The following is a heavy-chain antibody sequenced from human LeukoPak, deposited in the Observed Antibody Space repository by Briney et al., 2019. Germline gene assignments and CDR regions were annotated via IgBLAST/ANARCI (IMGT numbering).Heavy chain of an antibody. CDR3: ARRGYSYRL. CDR2: IHYTGGT. V-gene: IGHV4-30-4*01. D-gene: IGHD5-18*01. CDR1: GDSISSGDYY. Sequence: PSETLSLTCTVSGDSISSGDYYWSWIRQPPGKGLEWIGYIHYTGGTNYNPSLKSRITISMDTSKNQFSLKVSSVTAADTAVYYCARRGYSYRLWGQGTLVTVSS. J-gene: IGHJ4*02.